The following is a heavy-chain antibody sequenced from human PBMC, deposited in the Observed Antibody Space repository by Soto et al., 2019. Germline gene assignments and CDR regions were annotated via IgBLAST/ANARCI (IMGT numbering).Heavy chain of an antibody. V-gene: IGHV4-30-2*01. CDR2: IYHSGST. CDR3: ARGKAEDDAFDI. CDR1: GGSISSGGYS. J-gene: IGHJ3*02. Sequence: SETLSLTCAVSGGSISSGGYSWSWIRQPPGKGLEWIGYIYHSGSTYYNPSLKSRVTISVDRSKNQFSLKLSSVTAADTAVYYCARGKAEDDAFDIWGQGTVVTVSS.